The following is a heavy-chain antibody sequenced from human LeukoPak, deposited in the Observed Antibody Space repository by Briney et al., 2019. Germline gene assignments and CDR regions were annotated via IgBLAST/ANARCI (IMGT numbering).Heavy chain of an antibody. V-gene: IGHV3-23*01. CDR3: VKDLGRYRNTCFDY. Sequence: GGCLRLSCAAPGFTFSSSAMGWVRQAPEKGLEWVSTISGSGGGTYYADSVKGRLTISRDDSKNTLYLQMNSLRAEDTVVYYCVKDLGRYRNTCFDYCGQGTLVTVSS. D-gene: IGHD1-26*01. J-gene: IGHJ4*02. CDR1: GFTFSSSA. CDR2: ISGSGGGT.